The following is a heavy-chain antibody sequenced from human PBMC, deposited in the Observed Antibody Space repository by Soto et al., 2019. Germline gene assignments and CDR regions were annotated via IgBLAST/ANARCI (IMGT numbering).Heavy chain of an antibody. D-gene: IGHD3-10*01. CDR1: GGSFSGYY. Sequence: QVQLQQWGAGLLKPSETLSLTCAVYGGSFSGYYWSWIRQPPGKGLEWIGEINHSGSTNYNPSLMSRVTILVDTSKNQFSLKLSSVTAADTAVYYCARDKFPAMVRGVNVGFQHWGQGTLVTVSS. V-gene: IGHV4-34*01. CDR2: INHSGST. CDR3: ARDKFPAMVRGVNVGFQH. J-gene: IGHJ1*01.